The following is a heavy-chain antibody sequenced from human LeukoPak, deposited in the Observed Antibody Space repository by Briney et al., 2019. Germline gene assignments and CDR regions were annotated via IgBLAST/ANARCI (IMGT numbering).Heavy chain of an antibody. J-gene: IGHJ5*02. CDR1: GYSISSGYY. V-gene: IGHV4-38-2*02. CDR3: ARVYSSGWYWNWFDP. CDR2: IYHSGST. Sequence: SETLSLTCTVSGYSISSGYYWGWIRQPPGKGLEWIGSIYHSGSTYYNPSLKSRVTISVDTSKNQFSLKVTSVTAADTAVYYCARVYSSGWYWNWFDPWGQGTLVTVSS. D-gene: IGHD6-19*01.